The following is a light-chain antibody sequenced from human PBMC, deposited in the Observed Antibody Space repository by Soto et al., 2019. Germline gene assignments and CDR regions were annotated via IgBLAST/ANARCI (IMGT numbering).Light chain of an antibody. Sequence: DIQLTQSPSFLSASVGDRVTITCRASQGIGTYLAWYQQKPGKAPNLLIYGASTLKSGVPSRFSGGGSGTEFTLTITSLQPDDFATYYCQQINSFPRTFGQGTKLEI. CDR2: GAS. V-gene: IGKV1-9*01. J-gene: IGKJ2*01. CDR3: QQINSFPRT. CDR1: QGIGTY.